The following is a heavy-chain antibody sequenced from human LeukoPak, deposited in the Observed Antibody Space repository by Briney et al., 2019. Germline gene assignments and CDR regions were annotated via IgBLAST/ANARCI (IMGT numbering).Heavy chain of an antibody. CDR1: GFTFDDYG. D-gene: IGHD2-15*01. CDR2: INWNGGSR. Sequence: TGGSLRLSCAASGFTFDDYGMSWVRHAPGKGLEWVSGINWNGGSRGYADSVKGRFTISRDNAKNSLYLQMNSLRAEDTALYYCARRGYCSGGSCYFYYYYYMDVWGKGTTVTVSS. V-gene: IGHV3-20*04. J-gene: IGHJ6*03. CDR3: ARRGYCSGGSCYFYYYYYMDV.